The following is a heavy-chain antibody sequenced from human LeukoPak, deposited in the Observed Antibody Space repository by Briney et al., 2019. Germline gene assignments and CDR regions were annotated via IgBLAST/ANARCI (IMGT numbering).Heavy chain of an antibody. Sequence: GGSLRLSCAASGFTFSSYAMHWVRQAPDKGLEWVAVISYDGSNKYYADSVKGRFTISRDNSKNTLYLQMNSLRAEDTAVYYCARDLVGIGGGDCPTYWGQGTLVTVSS. V-gene: IGHV3-30-3*01. D-gene: IGHD2-21*01. CDR3: ARDLVGIGGGDCPTY. J-gene: IGHJ4*02. CDR2: ISYDGSNK. CDR1: GFTFSSYA.